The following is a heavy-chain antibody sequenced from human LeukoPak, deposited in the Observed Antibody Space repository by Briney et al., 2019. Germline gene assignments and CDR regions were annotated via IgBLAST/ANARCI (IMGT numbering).Heavy chain of an antibody. CDR2: ISSSSSYI. J-gene: IGHJ4*02. Sequence: PGGSLRLSCAASGFTFSSYSMSWVRQAPGKGLEWISSISSSSSYIYYADSVKGRFTISRDNAKNSLYLQMNSLRAEDTAVYYCARLRRYCSSTSCYTIDYWGQGTLVTVSS. CDR3: ARLRRYCSSTSCYTIDY. V-gene: IGHV3-21*01. D-gene: IGHD2-2*02. CDR1: GFTFSSYS.